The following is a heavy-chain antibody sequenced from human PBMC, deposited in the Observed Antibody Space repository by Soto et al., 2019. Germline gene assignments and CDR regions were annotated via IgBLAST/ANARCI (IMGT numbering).Heavy chain of an antibody. CDR1: GGSFSGYY. Sequence: QVQLQQWGAGLLKPSETLSLTCAVYGGSFSGYYWSWIRQPPGKGLEWIGEINHSGSTNYNPSLMSRVTISVDTSKNQFSLKLSSVTAADTAVYYCAREYYDFWSGYPTHLDYWGQGTLVTVSS. J-gene: IGHJ4*02. D-gene: IGHD3-3*01. V-gene: IGHV4-34*01. CDR3: AREYYDFWSGYPTHLDY. CDR2: INHSGST.